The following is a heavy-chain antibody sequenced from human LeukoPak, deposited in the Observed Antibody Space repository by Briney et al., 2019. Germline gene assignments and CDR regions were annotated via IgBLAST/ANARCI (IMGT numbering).Heavy chain of an antibody. CDR3: ARHGVGVVVTAIRPFDAFDI. V-gene: IGHV4-31*03. J-gene: IGHJ3*02. CDR2: MSYSGST. CDR1: GGSISIGYYY. D-gene: IGHD2-21*02. Sequence: SETLSLTCTVSGGSISIGYYYWSWIRHHPGKGLEWIGYMSYSGSTYYNPSLKGRISISVDMSKNQFSLRLTSVTAADTAVYYCARHGVGVVVTAIRPFDAFDIWGQGTMVIVSS.